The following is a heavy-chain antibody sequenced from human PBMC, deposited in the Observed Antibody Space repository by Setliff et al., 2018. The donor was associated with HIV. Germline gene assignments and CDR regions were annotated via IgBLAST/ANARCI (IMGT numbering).Heavy chain of an antibody. V-gene: IGHV3-7*03. CDR1: GFTFSNSW. Sequence: HPGGSLRLSCAASGFTFSNSWMTWVRQAPGKGLEWVANIKKDGSDKFYVDSVKGRFAISRDNAKNSLNLEMNSLRAEDTAIYYCASSRPPDDSSGYLDHWGQGTLVTVSS. CDR2: IKKDGSDK. CDR3: ASSRPPDDSSGYLDH. D-gene: IGHD3-22*01. J-gene: IGHJ4*01.